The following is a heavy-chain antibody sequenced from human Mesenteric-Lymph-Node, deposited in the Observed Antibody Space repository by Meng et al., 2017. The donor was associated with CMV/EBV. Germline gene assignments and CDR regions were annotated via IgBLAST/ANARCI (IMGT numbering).Heavy chain of an antibody. Sequence: SGVTFSSYAMSWVRQAPGKGLEWVSVIYSGGSSTYYADSVKGRFTISRDNSKNTLYLQMNSLRAEDTAVYYCAKGPQWLVHPSWIDYWGQGTLVTVSS. V-gene: IGHV3-23*03. CDR1: GVTFSSYA. CDR3: AKGPQWLVHPSWIDY. D-gene: IGHD6-19*01. CDR2: IYSGGSST. J-gene: IGHJ4*02.